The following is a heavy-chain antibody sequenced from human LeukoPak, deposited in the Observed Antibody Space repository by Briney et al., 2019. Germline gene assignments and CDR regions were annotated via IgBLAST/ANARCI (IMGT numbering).Heavy chain of an antibody. CDR1: GGSISSYY. J-gene: IGHJ3*02. V-gene: IGHV4-59*12. D-gene: IGHD5-18*01. Sequence: SETLSLTCTVSGGSISSYYWSWIRQPPGKGLEWIGYIYYSGSTNYNPSLKSRVTISVDTSKNQFSLKLSSVTAADTAVYYCARDEGDTALTVDAFDIWGQGTMVTVSS. CDR3: ARDEGDTALTVDAFDI. CDR2: IYYSGST.